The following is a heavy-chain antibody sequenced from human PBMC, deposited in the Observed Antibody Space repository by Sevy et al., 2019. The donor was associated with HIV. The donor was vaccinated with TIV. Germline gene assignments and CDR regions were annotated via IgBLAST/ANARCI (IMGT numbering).Heavy chain of an antibody. CDR3: GRSSSSYYYSMDV. V-gene: IGHV4-59*12. D-gene: IGHD2-2*01. CDR1: GGSIGSFY. Sequence: SETLSLTCTVSGGSIGSFYWIWIRQSPGKGLEWIGYIYYSGSTNYNPSLKSRVTMSVDTSKDQFSLNLTSVTAADTAVYYCGRSSSSYYYSMDVWGQGTTVTVSS. CDR2: IYYSGST. J-gene: IGHJ6*02.